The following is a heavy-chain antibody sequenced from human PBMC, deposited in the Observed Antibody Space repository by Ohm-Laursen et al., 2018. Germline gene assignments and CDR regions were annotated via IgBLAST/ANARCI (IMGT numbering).Heavy chain of an antibody. CDR2: ISATGSRT. CDR1: GFTFSTYA. V-gene: IGHV3-23*01. J-gene: IGHJ4*02. D-gene: IGHD2-8*02. CDR3: AKGEGNWCFDY. Sequence: SLRLSCAASGFTFSTYAINWVRQAPGRGLEWVSTISATGSRTYYADAVKGRFTIFRGNPKNTLYLQMNSLRAEDTAVYYCAKGEGNWCFDYWGRGTLVTVSS.